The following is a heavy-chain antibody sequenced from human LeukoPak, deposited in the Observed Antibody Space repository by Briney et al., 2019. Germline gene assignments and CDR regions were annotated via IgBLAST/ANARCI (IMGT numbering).Heavy chain of an antibody. CDR2: IFSSSTYI. CDR1: GFAFNTYS. V-gene: IGHV3-21*01. Sequence: KPGGSLRLSCAASGFAFNTYSMNWVRQAPGKGLEWVSFIFSSSTYIYYTDSVKGRFTISRDNAKNSLYLQMNSLRAEDTAVYYCSAGEGYYDSSDYYSAWAFNVWGQGTMVTVSS. CDR3: SAGEGYYDSSDYYSAWAFNV. J-gene: IGHJ3*01. D-gene: IGHD3-22*01.